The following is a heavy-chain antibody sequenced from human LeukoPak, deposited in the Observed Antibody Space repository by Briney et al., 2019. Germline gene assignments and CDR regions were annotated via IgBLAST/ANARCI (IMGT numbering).Heavy chain of an antibody. V-gene: IGHV3-7*01. Sequence: GGSLRLPWAASGFTFGTYWMSWVRQAPGEGLEWVANINQDASEKYYVDSVRGRFTISRDNAKSSLYLQMNSLRADDTAIYYCARDHVVGATNFDYWGQGTLVTVSS. CDR1: GFTFGTYW. D-gene: IGHD1-26*01. CDR2: INQDASEK. J-gene: IGHJ4*02. CDR3: ARDHVVGATNFDY.